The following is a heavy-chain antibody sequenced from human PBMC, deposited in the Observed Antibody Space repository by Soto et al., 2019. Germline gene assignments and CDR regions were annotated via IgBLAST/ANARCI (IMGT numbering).Heavy chain of an antibody. CDR3: ARSKSTTREKVHWFDP. CDR1: GGSISSYY. D-gene: IGHD1-1*01. CDR2: IYYSGST. J-gene: IGHJ5*02. V-gene: IGHV4-59*01. Sequence: PSETLSLTCTVSGGSISSYYWSWIRQPPGKGLEWIGYIYYSGSTNYNPSLKSRVTISVDTSKNQFSLKLGSVTAADTAVYYCARSKSTTREKVHWFDPWGQGTLVTVSS.